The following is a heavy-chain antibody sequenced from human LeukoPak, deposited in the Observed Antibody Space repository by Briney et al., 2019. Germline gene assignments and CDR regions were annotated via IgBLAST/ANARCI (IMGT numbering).Heavy chain of an antibody. CDR3: ARSGVYYDSSGYATEYLQH. CDR2: IYYSGST. V-gene: IGHV4-61*01. J-gene: IGHJ1*01. D-gene: IGHD3-22*01. Sequence: PSETLSLTCTVSGGSVSSGSYYWSWIRQPPGKGLEWIGYIYYSGSTNYNPSLKSRVTISVDTSKNQFSLKLSSVTAADTAVYYFARSGVYYDSSGYATEYLQHWGQGTLVTVSS. CDR1: GGSVSSGSYY.